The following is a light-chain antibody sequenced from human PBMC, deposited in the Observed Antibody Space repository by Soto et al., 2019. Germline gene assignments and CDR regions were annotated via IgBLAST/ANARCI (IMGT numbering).Light chain of an antibody. J-gene: IGKJ5*01. CDR3: QQRNTWPPIT. Sequence: VLKQSPDSLSVSPGERATLSCRASQSVSSHLAWDQQKLGQAHRLLTYGASTRANGISARFSGSVSRTEFTLTVSSLEPEDFALYYCQQRNTWPPITFGQGTRLEIK. V-gene: IGKV3-15*01. CDR1: QSVSSH. CDR2: GAS.